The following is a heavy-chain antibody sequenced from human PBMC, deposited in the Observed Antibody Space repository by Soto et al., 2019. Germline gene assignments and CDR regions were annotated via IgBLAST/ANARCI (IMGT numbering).Heavy chain of an antibody. V-gene: IGHV5-10-1*01. CDR1: GYSFAGYW. CDR2: IDPSDSQT. CDR3: ARQIYDSDTGPNFQYYFDS. J-gene: IGHJ4*02. D-gene: IGHD3-22*01. Sequence: GGSLKISCQGSGYSFAGYWITWVRQKPGKGLEWMGRIDPSDSQTYYSPSFRGHVTISVTKSITTVFLQWSSLRASDTAMYYCARQIYDSDTGPNFQYYFDSWGQGTPVTVYS.